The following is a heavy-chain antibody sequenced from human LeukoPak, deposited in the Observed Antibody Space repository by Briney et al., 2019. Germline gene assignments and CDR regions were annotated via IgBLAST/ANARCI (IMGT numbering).Heavy chain of an antibody. D-gene: IGHD4-17*01. J-gene: IGHJ4*02. Sequence: SETLSLTCSVSGDSISTYYWSWIRQPPGKGLEWIGYIFYSESTKYNPSLESRVTISVDTSKNQFSLKLSSVTAADTAVYYCARDYYGDYYFDNWGQGTLVTVSS. V-gene: IGHV4-59*01. CDR1: GDSISTYY. CDR3: ARDYYGDYYFDN. CDR2: IFYSEST.